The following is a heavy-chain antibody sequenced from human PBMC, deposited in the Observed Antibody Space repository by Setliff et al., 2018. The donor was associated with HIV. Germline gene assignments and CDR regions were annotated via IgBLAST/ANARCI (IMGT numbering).Heavy chain of an antibody. CDR3: ARGQASNDYGVSF. J-gene: IGHJ3*01. V-gene: IGHV1-18*01. Sequence: ASVKVSCKASGYTFTNNGINWVRQAPGQGLEWMGWISGDNGNTKYAQKLQGRVTMTTDTSMSTAYMELSSLRAEDTAVYYCARGQASNDYGVSFWGQGTMVTVSS. CDR2: ISGDNGNT. D-gene: IGHD4-17*01. CDR1: GYTFTNNG.